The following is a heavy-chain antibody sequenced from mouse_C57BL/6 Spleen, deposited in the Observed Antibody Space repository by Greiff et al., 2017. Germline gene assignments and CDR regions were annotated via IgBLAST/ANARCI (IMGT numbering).Heavy chain of an antibody. CDR3: ARLYYYGSSPFAY. V-gene: IGHV1-69*01. CDR2: IDPSDSYT. D-gene: IGHD1-1*01. CDR1: GYTFTSYW. J-gene: IGHJ3*01. Sequence: QVQLKEPGAELVMPGASVKLSCKASGYTFTSYWMHWVKQRPGQGLEWIGEIDPSDSYTNYNQKFKGKSTLTVDKSSSTAYMQLSSLTSEDSAVYYCARLYYYGSSPFAYWGQGTLVTVSA.